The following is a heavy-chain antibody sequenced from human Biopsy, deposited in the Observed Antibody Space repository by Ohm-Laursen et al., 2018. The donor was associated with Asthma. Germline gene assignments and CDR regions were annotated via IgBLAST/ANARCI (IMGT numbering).Heavy chain of an antibody. CDR1: GFTFSNAW. CDR3: AREGNDWSGYVTGDH. V-gene: IGHV3-15*01. Sequence: SLRLSCSASGFTFSNAWMSWVRQAPGKGLEWVGRIKSKTDGGTTDYAAPVKGRFTISRDDSKNTLYLQMNSLRAEDTAVYFCAREGNDWSGYVTGDHWGQGSLVTVSS. J-gene: IGHJ5*02. D-gene: IGHD3-3*01. CDR2: IKSKTDGGTT.